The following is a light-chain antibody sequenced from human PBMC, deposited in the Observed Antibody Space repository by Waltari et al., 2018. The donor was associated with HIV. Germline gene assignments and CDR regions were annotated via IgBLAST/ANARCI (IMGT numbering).Light chain of an antibody. CDR1: QAISNN. J-gene: IGKJ1*01. Sequence: EVVMTQSPATLSVSTGESATLSCRASQAISNNLAWYQKKPGQAPRLLIYAASTRATGIPARFSASGSGTEFTLTISSLQSEDFVIYYCQQYHGWLPGTFGPGTKVEIK. V-gene: IGKV3-15*01. CDR2: AAS. CDR3: QQYHGWLPGT.